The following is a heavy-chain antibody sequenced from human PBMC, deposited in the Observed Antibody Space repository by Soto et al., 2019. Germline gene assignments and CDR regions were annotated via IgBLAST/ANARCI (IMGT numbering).Heavy chain of an antibody. CDR1: GFTFSSYA. V-gene: IGHV3-23*01. Sequence: GGSLRLSCAASGFTFSSYAMSWVRQAPGKGLEWVSAISGSGGSTYYADSVKGRFTISRDNSKNTLYLQMNSLRAEDTAVYYCAKGRDYYDSSGYSPEYYFDYWGQGTLVTVSS. CDR3: AKGRDYYDSSGYSPEYYFDY. D-gene: IGHD3-22*01. CDR2: ISGSGGST. J-gene: IGHJ4*02.